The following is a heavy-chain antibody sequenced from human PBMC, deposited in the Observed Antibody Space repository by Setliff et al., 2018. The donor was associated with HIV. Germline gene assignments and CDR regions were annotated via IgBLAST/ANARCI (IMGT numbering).Heavy chain of an antibody. CDR3: AREWESRAADY. D-gene: IGHD1-26*01. V-gene: IGHV3-48*01. J-gene: IGHJ4*02. CDR2: ISSSSSTI. Sequence: TGGSLRLSCAASGFTFSSYSMNWVRQAPGKGLEWVSYISSSSSTIYYADSVKGRFTISRDNAKNSLYLQMNSLRAEDTAVYYCAREWESRAADYWGQGTLVTVSS. CDR1: GFTFSSYS.